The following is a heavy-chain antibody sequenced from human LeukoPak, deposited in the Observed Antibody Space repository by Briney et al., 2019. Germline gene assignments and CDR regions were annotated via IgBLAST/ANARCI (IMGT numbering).Heavy chain of an antibody. CDR2: IYYSGST. D-gene: IGHD2-2*01. V-gene: IGHV4-39*01. Sequence: PSETLSLTCTVSGGSISSSSYYWGWIRQPPGKGLEWIGSIYYSGSTYYNPSLNSRVTISDDTTKNQSSLKLSSVTAADTAVYYCARHCSSTSCYFLSDAFDIWGQGTMVTVSS. J-gene: IGHJ3*02. CDR3: ARHCSSTSCYFLSDAFDI. CDR1: GGSISSSSYY.